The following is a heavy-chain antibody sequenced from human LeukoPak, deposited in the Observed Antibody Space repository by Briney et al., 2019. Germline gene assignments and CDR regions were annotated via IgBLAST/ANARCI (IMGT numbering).Heavy chain of an antibody. CDR2: IYHSGNT. CDR1: GYSITSGYY. J-gene: IGHJ4*02. D-gene: IGHD2-15*01. CDR3: ARAGYCSGVSCYSAVPGKY. V-gene: IGHV4-38-2*02. Sequence: PTETLSLTCTVSGYSITSGYYWAWIRQSPGKGLEWIGSIYHSGNTYYNPSLKSRVIILADTSKNQFSLQLGSVTPTDTAVYYCARAGYCSGVSCYSAVPGKYWGQGALVTVSS.